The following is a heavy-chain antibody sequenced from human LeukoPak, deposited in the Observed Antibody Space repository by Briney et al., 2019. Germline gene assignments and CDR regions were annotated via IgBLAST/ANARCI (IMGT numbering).Heavy chain of an antibody. Sequence: PGGSLRLSGAASGFTFDDYPMHWVRQAPGKGLEWVSLITWDGSRTYYAGSVKGRFTISRDNSKNSLYLQMNSLRTEDTALYYCTKDEGSGDYYYGMDVWGQGTTVTVSS. J-gene: IGHJ6*02. V-gene: IGHV3-43*01. CDR1: GFTFDDYP. D-gene: IGHD6-19*01. CDR2: ITWDGSRT. CDR3: TKDEGSGDYYYGMDV.